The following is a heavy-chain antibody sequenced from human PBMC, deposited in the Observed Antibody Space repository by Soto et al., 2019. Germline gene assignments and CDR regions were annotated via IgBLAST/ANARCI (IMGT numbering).Heavy chain of an antibody. V-gene: IGHV3-15*07. J-gene: IGHJ4*02. CDR3: TTGVDGYNPFDY. Sequence: EAQLVESGGGLVKPGGSLRLSCAASGFSFSSAWMIWVRQAPGKGLEWVGRIKSKVHGETTDYAAPVKGRFTISRDDSKNTVFLQMNSLETEDTAAYYCTTGVDGYNPFDYWGQGTLVTVSS. CDR1: GFSFSSAW. D-gene: IGHD5-12*01. CDR2: IKSKVHGETT.